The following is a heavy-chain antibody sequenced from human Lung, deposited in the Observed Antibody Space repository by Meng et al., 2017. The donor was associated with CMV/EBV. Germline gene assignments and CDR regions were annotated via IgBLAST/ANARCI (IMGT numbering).Heavy chain of an antibody. J-gene: IGHJ4*02. CDR3: ARHAEDYYDSRDFSPYAH. CDR2: IIPMFGTT. Sequence: SVKVSXQASGGTFSTYVFSWVRQAPGQGLEWLGGIIPMFGTTNYAQKFQGRLTIKADDSTRTAYMDLSSLTSEDTAVYYCARHAEDYYDSRDFSPYAHWGQGXLVTVSS. CDR1: GGTFSTYV. D-gene: IGHD3-22*01. V-gene: IGHV1-69*13.